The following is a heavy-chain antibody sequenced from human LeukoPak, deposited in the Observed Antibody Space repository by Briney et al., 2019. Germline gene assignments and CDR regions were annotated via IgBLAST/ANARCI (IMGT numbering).Heavy chain of an antibody. CDR1: XGSISSYY. Sequence: ETLSLXCTVSXGSISSYYWSWIRQPPGKGLEWIGYIFYSGSTNYNPSLKGRVTISVDTSKNQFSLKLTSVTAADTAVYYCARAYNSGWYEKYYFDYWGQGTLVTVSS. CDR3: ARAYNSGWYEKYYFDY. J-gene: IGHJ4*02. V-gene: IGHV4-59*12. D-gene: IGHD6-19*01. CDR2: IFYSGST.